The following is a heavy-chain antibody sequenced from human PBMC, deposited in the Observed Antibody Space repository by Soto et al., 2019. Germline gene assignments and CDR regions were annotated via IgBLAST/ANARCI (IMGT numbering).Heavy chain of an antibody. V-gene: IGHV3-64D*06. CDR3: VKTSIAVAASGWFDP. CDR2: ISSNGGST. D-gene: IGHD6-19*01. J-gene: IGHJ5*02. Sequence: GGSLRLSCSASGFTFSSYAMHWVRQAPGKGLEYVSAISSNGGSTYYADSVKGRFTIPRDNSKNTLYLQMSSLRAEDTAVYYCVKTSIAVAASGWFDPWGQGTLVTVSS. CDR1: GFTFSSYA.